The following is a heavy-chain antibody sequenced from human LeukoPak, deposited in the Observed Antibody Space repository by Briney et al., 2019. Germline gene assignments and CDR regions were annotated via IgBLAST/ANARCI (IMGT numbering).Heavy chain of an antibody. D-gene: IGHD2-2*02. V-gene: IGHV1-69*02. CDR2: IIPILGIA. J-gene: IGHJ4*02. CDR1: GGTFSSYT. CDR3: ARPGRYCSSTSCYNYFDY. Sequence: ASVKVSCKASGGTFSSYTISWVRQAPGQGLEWMGRIIPILGIANYAQKSQGRVTITADKSTSTAYMELSSLRSEDTAVYYCARPGRYCSSTSCYNYFDYWGQGTLVTVSS.